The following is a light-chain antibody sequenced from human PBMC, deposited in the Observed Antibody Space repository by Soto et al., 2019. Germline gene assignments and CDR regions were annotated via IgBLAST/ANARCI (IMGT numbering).Light chain of an antibody. CDR3: QSYDSSLSGRDV. Sequence: QSVLTQPPSVSGAPGQRVTISCIGSSSNIGAGYDVHWYQQLPGTAPKLVIFGNSNRPSGVPDRFAGSRSGTSASLAIIGLQAEDEADYYCQSYDSSLSGRDVFGTGTKLTVL. J-gene: IGLJ1*01. V-gene: IGLV1-40*01. CDR2: GNS. CDR1: SSNIGAGYD.